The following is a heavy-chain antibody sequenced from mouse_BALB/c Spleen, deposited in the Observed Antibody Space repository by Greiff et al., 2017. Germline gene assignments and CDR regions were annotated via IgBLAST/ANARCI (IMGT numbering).Heavy chain of an antibody. J-gene: IGHJ1*01. D-gene: IGHD1-1*01. Sequence: EVQGVESGGGLVKLGGSLKLSCAASGFTFSSYYMSWVRQTPEKRLELVAAINSNGGSTYYPDTVKGRFTISRDNAKNTLYLQMSSLKSEDTALYYCARPFYYYGSSGYFDVWGAGTTVTVSS. CDR1: GFTFSSYY. V-gene: IGHV5-6-2*01. CDR3: ARPFYYYGSSGYFDV. CDR2: INSNGGST.